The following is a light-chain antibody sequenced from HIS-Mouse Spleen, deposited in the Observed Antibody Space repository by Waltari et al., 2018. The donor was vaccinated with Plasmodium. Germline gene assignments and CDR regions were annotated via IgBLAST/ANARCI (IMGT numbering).Light chain of an antibody. J-gene: IGLJ2*01. CDR1: SSDVGSYNR. V-gene: IGLV2-18*02. CDR2: EVS. CDR3: SSYTSSSHVV. Sequence: QSALTQPPSVSGSPGQSVTISCTGTSSDVGSYNRVSWYQQPPGTAPKLMIYEVSNRPSGVPARFSGSKAGNTASLTISGLQAEDEADYYCSSYTSSSHVVFGGGTKLTVL.